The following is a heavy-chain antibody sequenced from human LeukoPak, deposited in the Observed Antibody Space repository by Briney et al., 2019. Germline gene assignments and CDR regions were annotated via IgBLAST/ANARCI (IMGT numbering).Heavy chain of an antibody. V-gene: IGHV4-61*08. Sequence: SETLSLTCAVSGGSISSGGYYWSWIRQPPGKGLEWIGYIYYSGSTNYNPSLKSRVTISVDTSKNQFSLKLSSVTAADTAVYYCAREEGYWFDPWGQGTLVTVSS. CDR2: IYYSGST. J-gene: IGHJ5*02. CDR3: AREEGYWFDP. CDR1: GGSISSGGYY.